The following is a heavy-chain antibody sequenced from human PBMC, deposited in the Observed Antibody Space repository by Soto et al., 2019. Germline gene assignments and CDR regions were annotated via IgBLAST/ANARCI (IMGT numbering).Heavy chain of an antibody. CDR3: ARSIVVVAANEYYFDY. D-gene: IGHD2-15*01. CDR2: ISGSGGST. J-gene: IGHJ4*02. V-gene: IGHV3-23*01. CDR1: GFTFSSYA. Sequence: GESLKISCAASGFTFSSYAMSWVRQAPGKGLEWVSAISGSGGSTYYADSVKGRFTISRDNSKNTLYLQMNSLRAEDTAVYYCARSIVVVAANEYYFDYWGQGTLVTVSS.